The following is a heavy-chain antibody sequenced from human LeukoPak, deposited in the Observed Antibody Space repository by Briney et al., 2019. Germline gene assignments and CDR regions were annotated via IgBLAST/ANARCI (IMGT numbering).Heavy chain of an antibody. J-gene: IGHJ3*02. CDR1: GYTFSSYA. Sequence: ASVKVSCKASGYTFSSYAMHWARQAPGQRLEWMGWINAGNGNTKYSQKFQGRVTITRDTSASTAYMELSSLRSEDTAVYYCARRFVKVFNSDAFDIWGQGTMVTVSS. CDR2: INAGNGNT. D-gene: IGHD3-3*01. V-gene: IGHV1-3*01. CDR3: ARRFVKVFNSDAFDI.